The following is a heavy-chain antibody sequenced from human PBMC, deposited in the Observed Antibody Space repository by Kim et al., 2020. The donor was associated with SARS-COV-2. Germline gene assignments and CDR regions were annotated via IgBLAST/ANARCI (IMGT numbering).Heavy chain of an antibody. CDR3: ARGYCDHLSFVS. Sequence: ASVKVSCKASGYTLTSHNMHWVRQAPGQGLEWMGLISPRGGSTSYAQKLQGRVTMTRDTSTSTVYMELSGLRSEDTALYYCARGYCDHLSFVSWGQGTLV. D-gene: IGHD4-17*01. CDR2: ISPRGGST. V-gene: IGHV1-46*01. CDR1: GYTLTSHN. J-gene: IGHJ4*02.